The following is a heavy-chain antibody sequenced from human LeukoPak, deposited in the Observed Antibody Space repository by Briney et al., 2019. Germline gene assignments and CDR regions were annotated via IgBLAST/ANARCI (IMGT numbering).Heavy chain of an antibody. J-gene: IGHJ5*02. CDR3: AAAWKEGWLDP. V-gene: IGHV3-7*01. CDR1: GFAFSSDW. CDR2: IKADGSAK. D-gene: IGHD1-1*01. Sequence: GGSLRLSCVASGFAFSSDWMTWVRQAPGKGLGWLASIKADGSAKYYVDSVKGRFIISRENAKNSLYLQMNSLRVEDTAVYYCAAAWKEGWLDPWGQGTLVTVSS.